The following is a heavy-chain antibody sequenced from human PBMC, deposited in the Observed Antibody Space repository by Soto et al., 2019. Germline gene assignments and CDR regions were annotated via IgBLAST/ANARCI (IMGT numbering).Heavy chain of an antibody. Sequence: GDCPKISGESAGYNRSSYCIGWVRQVHGKGLEWMGIIYPGDSDTRYSPSFQGQVTISADKSISTAYLQWSSLKASDTAMYYCARHRWSGGSCLSSYLYYYGMDVWGQGTTVTVAS. D-gene: IGHD2-15*01. CDR3: ARHRWSGGSCLSSYLYYYGMDV. CDR2: IYPGDSDT. V-gene: IGHV5-51*01. J-gene: IGHJ6*02. CDR1: GYNRSSYC.